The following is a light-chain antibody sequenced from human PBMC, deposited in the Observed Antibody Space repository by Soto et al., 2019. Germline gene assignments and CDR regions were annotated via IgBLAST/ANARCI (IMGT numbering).Light chain of an antibody. V-gene: IGKV1-5*03. J-gene: IGKJ1*01. CDR2: NAS. Sequence: DIQMTQSPSTLSASVGDRVTITCRASQTISSWWAWYQQKPGKAPKLLIYNASTLKSGVPSRFSGSGSGTEFTLTISSLQPDDFASYYCQHYNSYSEAFGQGTKVDIK. CDR3: QHYNSYSEA. CDR1: QTISSW.